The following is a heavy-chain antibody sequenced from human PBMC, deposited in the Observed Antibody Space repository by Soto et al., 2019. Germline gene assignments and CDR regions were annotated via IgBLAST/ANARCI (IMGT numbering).Heavy chain of an antibody. CDR2: ISSSSGYI. J-gene: IGHJ4*02. Sequence: QVQLVESGGGLVKPGGSLRLSCAASGFTFSDYYMSWIRQAPGKGLEWVSYISSSSGYINYADSVKGRFTISRDNAKNSLYLQMNRLRAEDTAVYYCAREGPGSSSWYVDSWGQGTLVPVSS. CDR1: GFTFSDYY. CDR3: AREGPGSSSWYVDS. D-gene: IGHD6-13*01. V-gene: IGHV3-11*05.